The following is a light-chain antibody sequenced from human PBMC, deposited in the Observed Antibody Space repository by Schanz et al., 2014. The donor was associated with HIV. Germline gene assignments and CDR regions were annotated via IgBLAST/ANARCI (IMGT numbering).Light chain of an antibody. CDR1: ESVSSRY. J-gene: IGKJ4*01. CDR2: GAS. V-gene: IGKV3D-15*01. CDR3: QQYNNWPLA. Sequence: MVLTQSPGTLSLSPGERATLSCRASESVSSRYLAWYQQRPGQPPRVLIYGASTRATGIPARFSGSGSGTEFTLTISSLQSEDFAVYHCQQYNNWPLAFGGGTKVEIK.